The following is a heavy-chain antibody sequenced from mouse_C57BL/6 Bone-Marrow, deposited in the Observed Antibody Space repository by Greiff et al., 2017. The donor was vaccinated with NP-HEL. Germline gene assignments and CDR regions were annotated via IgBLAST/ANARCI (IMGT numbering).Heavy chain of an antibody. CDR3: ANGKRFAY. V-gene: IGHV1-42*01. CDR1: GYSFTGYY. CDR2: INPSTGGT. D-gene: IGHD2-1*01. J-gene: IGHJ3*01. Sequence: VQLQQSGPELVKPGASVKISCKASGYSFTGYYMNWVKQSPEKSLEWIGEINPSTGGTTYNQKFKAKATLTVDKSSSTAYMQLKSLTSEDSAVYDDANGKRFAYWGQGTLVTVSA.